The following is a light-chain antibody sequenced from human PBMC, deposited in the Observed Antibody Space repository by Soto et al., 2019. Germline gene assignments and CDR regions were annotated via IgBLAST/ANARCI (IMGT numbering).Light chain of an antibody. CDR2: DVS. Sequence: DIQMTQSPPSLSVSVGDRVTITCQASQDISNYLHWFQQKPGKAPQLLIFDVSNLQTGVPSRFSGGGSGTDFALTISSLEPEDIATYYCQQYDSLPLTFGQGKRLEIK. V-gene: IGKV1-33*01. CDR1: QDISNY. CDR3: QQYDSLPLT. J-gene: IGKJ5*01.